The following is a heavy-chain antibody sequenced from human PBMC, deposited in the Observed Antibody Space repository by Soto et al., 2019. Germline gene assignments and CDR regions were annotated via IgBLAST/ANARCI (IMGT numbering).Heavy chain of an antibody. D-gene: IGHD3-3*01. Sequence: PGGSLRLSCAASGFTFSSYSMNWVRQAPGKWLEWVSSISSSSSYIYYADSVKGRFTISRDNAKNSLYLQMNSLRAEDTAVYYCAREGIRFLDYGMDIWSQGTTVTVSS. CDR2: ISSSSSYI. CDR1: GFTFSSYS. J-gene: IGHJ6*02. CDR3: AREGIRFLDYGMDI. V-gene: IGHV3-21*01.